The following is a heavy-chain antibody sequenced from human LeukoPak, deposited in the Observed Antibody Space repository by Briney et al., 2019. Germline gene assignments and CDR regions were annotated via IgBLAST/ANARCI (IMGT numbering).Heavy chain of an antibody. V-gene: IGHV3-15*01. CDR2: IKSKTDGGTT. J-gene: IGHJ4*02. CDR1: GFTFSNAW. Sequence: GGSLRLSCAASGFTFSNAWMSWVRQAPGKGLEWVGRIKSKTDGGTTDYAAPVKGRFTISRDDSKNTLYLQMNSLKTEDTAVYYCTTDPGPINYDILTGYYTDYWGQGTLVTVSS. D-gene: IGHD3-9*01. CDR3: TTDPGPINYDILTGYYTDY.